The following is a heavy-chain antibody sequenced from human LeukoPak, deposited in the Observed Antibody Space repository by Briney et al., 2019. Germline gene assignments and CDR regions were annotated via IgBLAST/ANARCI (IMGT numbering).Heavy chain of an antibody. CDR3: ARAMTTVRFRRYYFDY. J-gene: IGHJ4*02. CDR2: TYYRSKWYN. Sequence: SQTLSLTCAISGDSVSSNSAAWNWIRQSPSRGLEWLGRTYYRSKWYNDYAVSVKSRITINPDTSKNQFSLQLNSVTPEDTAVYYCARAMTTVRFRRYYFDYWGQGTLVTVSS. V-gene: IGHV6-1*01. CDR1: GDSVSSNSAA. D-gene: IGHD4-17*01.